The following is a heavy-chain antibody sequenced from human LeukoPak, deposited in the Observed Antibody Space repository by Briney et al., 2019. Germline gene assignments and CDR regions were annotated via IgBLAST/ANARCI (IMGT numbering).Heavy chain of an antibody. CDR3: ATIYDSSGYYLDY. D-gene: IGHD3-22*01. CDR2: IYYSGST. Sequence: RPSETLSLTCTVSGGSISSSSYYWGWIRQPPGKGLEWIGSIYYSGSTYYNPSLKSRVTISVDTSKNQFSLKLSSVTAADTAVYYCATIYDSSGYYLDYWGQGTLVTVSS. CDR1: GGSISSSSYY. J-gene: IGHJ4*02. V-gene: IGHV4-39*01.